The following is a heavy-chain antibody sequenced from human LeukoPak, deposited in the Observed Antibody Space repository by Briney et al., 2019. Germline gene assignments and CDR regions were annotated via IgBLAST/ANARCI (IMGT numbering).Heavy chain of an antibody. D-gene: IGHD6-13*01. CDR1: GFTFSSYA. Sequence: PGGSLRLSCAASGFTFSSYAMSWVRQAPGKGLEWVSAISGSGGSTYYADSVKGRFTISRDNSNNTLYLQMNSLRAEDTAVYYCATLSSWYDTSFDYWGQGTLVTVSS. V-gene: IGHV3-23*01. J-gene: IGHJ4*02. CDR3: ATLSSWYDTSFDY. CDR2: ISGSGGST.